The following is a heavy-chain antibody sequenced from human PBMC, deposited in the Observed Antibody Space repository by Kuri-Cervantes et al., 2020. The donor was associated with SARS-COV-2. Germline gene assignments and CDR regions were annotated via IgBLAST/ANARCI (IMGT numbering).Heavy chain of an antibody. Sequence: ASVKVSCKASGYTFTSYGISWVRQAPGQELEWMGWISAYNGNTNYAQKLQGRVTMTTDTSTSTAYMELSSLRSEDTAVYYGAAGLPAAMDYYYYYMDVWGKGTTVTVSS. CDR1: GYTFTSYG. J-gene: IGHJ6*03. D-gene: IGHD2-2*01. V-gene: IGHV1-18*01. CDR2: ISAYNGNT. CDR3: AAGLPAAMDYYYYYMDV.